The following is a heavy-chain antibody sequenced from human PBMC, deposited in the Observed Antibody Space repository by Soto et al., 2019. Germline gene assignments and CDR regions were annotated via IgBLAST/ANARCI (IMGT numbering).Heavy chain of an antibody. J-gene: IGHJ6*02. CDR3: ARHGIVVVPAAIPIYCYYGMDV. Sequence: GESLKISCKGSGYSFTSYWIGWVRQMPGKGLEWMGIIYPGDSDTRYSPSFQGQVTISADKSISTAYLQWSSLKASDTAMYYCARHGIVVVPAAIPIYCYYGMDVWGQGTTVTVSS. D-gene: IGHD2-2*02. CDR1: GYSFTSYW. CDR2: IYPGDSDT. V-gene: IGHV5-51*01.